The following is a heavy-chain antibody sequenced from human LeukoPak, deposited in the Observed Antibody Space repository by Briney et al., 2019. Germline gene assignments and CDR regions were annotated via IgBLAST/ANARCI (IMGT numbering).Heavy chain of an antibody. CDR2: ISSSSSYI. CDR1: GFTFSSYS. D-gene: IGHD2-15*01. J-gene: IGHJ4*02. V-gene: IGHV3-21*01. Sequence: GGSLRLSCAASGFTFSSYSMNWVRQAPGKGLEWVSSISSSSSYIYYADSVKGRFTISRDNAKNSLYLQMNSLRAEDTAVYYCARDQWGYDPFDYWGQGTLVTVSS. CDR3: ARDQWGYDPFDY.